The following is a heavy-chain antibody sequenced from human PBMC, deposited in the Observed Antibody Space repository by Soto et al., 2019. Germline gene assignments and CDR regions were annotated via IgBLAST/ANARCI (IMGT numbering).Heavy chain of an antibody. CDR2: IYYSGST. CDR3: ARGPLYSSVYYGMDV. J-gene: IGHJ6*02. Sequence: QVQLQESGPGLVKPSQTLSLTCTVSGGSISSGGYYWSWIRQHPGKGLEWIGYIYYSGSTYYNPSLKSRVTTSVATPKTQFSLRLSSGTAADTAVYYCARGPLYSSVYYGMDVWGQGTTVTVSS. D-gene: IGHD5-18*01. CDR1: GGSISSGGYY. V-gene: IGHV4-31*03.